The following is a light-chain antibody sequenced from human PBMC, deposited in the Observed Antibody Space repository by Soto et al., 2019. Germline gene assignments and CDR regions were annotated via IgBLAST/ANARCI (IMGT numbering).Light chain of an antibody. V-gene: IGKV3-11*01. CDR2: DTF. CDR3: QQRANWPPLT. CDR1: RSISSF. Sequence: EIVLTQSPATLSLSPGERATVSCRASRSISSFLAWYQQKPGQAPRLLIYDTFNRATGIPARFSGSGSGTDFTLTISGLEPEDFAVYYCQQRANWPPLTFGGGTKVDIK. J-gene: IGKJ4*01.